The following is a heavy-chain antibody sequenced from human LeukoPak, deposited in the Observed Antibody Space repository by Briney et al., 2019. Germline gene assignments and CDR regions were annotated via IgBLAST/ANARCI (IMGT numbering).Heavy chain of an antibody. CDR3: AGGRAVAES. V-gene: IGHV1-69*05. Sequence: SVNVSCNASGGTFSSYAISWVRQGPGQGLEWMGGIIPIFGTANYAQKFQGRVTITTDESTSTAYMELSSLRSEDTAVYYCAGGRAVAESWGKGTTVTVSS. CDR1: GGTFSSYA. J-gene: IGHJ6*04. CDR2: IIPIFGTA. D-gene: IGHD6-19*01.